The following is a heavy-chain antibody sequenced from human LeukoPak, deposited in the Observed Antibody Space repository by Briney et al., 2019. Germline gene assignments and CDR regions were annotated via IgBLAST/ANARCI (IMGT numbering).Heavy chain of an antibody. CDR2: ISSSSSYI. D-gene: IGHD5-12*01. Sequence: TGGSLRLSCAASGFTFSSFWMSWVRQAPGKGLEWVSSISSSSSYIYYADSVKGRFTISRDNAKNSLYLQMNSLRAEDTAVYYCARVDDSGSNRDLYYYYGMDVWGQGTTVTVSS. CDR3: ARVDDSGSNRDLYYYYGMDV. J-gene: IGHJ6*02. CDR1: GFTFSSFW. V-gene: IGHV3-21*01.